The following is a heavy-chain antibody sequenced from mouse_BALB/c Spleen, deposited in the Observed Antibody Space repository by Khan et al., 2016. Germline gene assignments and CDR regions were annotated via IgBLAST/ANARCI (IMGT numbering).Heavy chain of an antibody. CDR2: ISYSGNT. CDR1: GDSITSGY. Sequence: VQLKESGPSLVKPSQTLSLTCSVTGDSITSGYWNWIRKFPGNKLEYMGYISYSGNTYYNPFLKSRISITRDTSKNQHYLQLISVTTEETATYYCARSNRNDAWFAYWGQGTLVTVSA. V-gene: IGHV3-8*02. D-gene: IGHD2-14*01. J-gene: IGHJ3*01. CDR3: ARSNRNDAWFAY.